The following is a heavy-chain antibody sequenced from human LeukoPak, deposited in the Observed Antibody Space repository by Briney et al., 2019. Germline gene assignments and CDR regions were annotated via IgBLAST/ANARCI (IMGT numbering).Heavy chain of an antibody. CDR3: AKDGYCSSTSCQSSFDY. Sequence: GGSLRLSCAASGFTFSSYGMHWARQAPGKGLEWVAVISYDGSNKYYADSVKGRFTISRDNSKNTLYLQMNSLRAEDTAVYYCAKDGYCSSTSCQSSFDYWGQGTLVTVSS. J-gene: IGHJ4*02. V-gene: IGHV3-30*18. CDR1: GFTFSSYG. CDR2: ISYDGSNK. D-gene: IGHD2-2*03.